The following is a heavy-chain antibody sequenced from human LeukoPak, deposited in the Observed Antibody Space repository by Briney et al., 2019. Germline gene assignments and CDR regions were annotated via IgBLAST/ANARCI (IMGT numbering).Heavy chain of an antibody. CDR3: ARGSYVQQRQDLFDY. CDR2: TSSGSGYI. Sequence: PGGSLRLSCAASGFTFSSYNMNWVRQAPGKGLEWVSSTSSGSGYIYYAVSVKGRFTISRDNAKNSPYLQMNSLRAEDTAVYYCARGSYVQQRQDLFDYWGQGTLVTVSS. J-gene: IGHJ4*02. CDR1: GFTFSSYN. V-gene: IGHV3-21*01. D-gene: IGHD6-25*01.